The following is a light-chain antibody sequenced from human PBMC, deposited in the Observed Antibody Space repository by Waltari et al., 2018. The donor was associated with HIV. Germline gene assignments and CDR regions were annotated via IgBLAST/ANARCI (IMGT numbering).Light chain of an antibody. V-gene: IGLV1-44*01. CDR3: ATWDDRMNGVV. CDR1: SSKIGRNT. Sequence: QSVLSQPPSASGTPGQRVTIHCSGGSSKIGRNTVNCYPQLPGTAPKLLIYSNNQRPSGVPDRFSGSKSGTSASLDISGLQSEDEADYYCATWDDRMNGVVFGGGTKLTVL. J-gene: IGLJ2*01. CDR2: SNN.